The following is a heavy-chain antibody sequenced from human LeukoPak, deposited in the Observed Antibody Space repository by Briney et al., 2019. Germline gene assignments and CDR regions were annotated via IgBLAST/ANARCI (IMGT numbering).Heavy chain of an antibody. CDR2: VRSKANSYAT. D-gene: IGHD6-19*01. J-gene: IGHJ5*02. V-gene: IGHV3-73*01. CDR3: TREGAVAVNWFDP. CDR1: GFTFSGSA. Sequence: GGSLRLSCAASGFTFSGSAMHWVRQASGKGLEGVGRVRSKANSYATAYAASVKGRFTISRDDSKNTAYLQMNSLKTEDTAVYYCTREGAVAVNWFDPWGQGTLVTVSS.